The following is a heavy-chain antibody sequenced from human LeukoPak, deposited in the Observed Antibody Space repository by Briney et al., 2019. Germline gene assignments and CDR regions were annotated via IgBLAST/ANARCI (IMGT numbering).Heavy chain of an antibody. J-gene: IGHJ6*02. CDR3: XXXXXXYVVVPAAGYYGMDV. D-gene: IGHD2-2*01. V-gene: IGHV3-23*01. CDR2: ISGSGGST. CDR1: GFTFSSYA. Sequence: PGGSLRLSCAASGFTFSSYAMSWVRQAPGKGLEWVSAISGSGGSTYYADSVKGRFTISRDNSKNTLYLQMNSLKCEDTAIYYCXXXXXXYVVVPAAGYYGMDVWGQGTTVTVSS.